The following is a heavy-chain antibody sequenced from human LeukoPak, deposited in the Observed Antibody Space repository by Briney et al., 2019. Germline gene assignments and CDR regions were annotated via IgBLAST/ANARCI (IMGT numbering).Heavy chain of an antibody. CDR3: ASPRSGSGWPFDY. J-gene: IGHJ4*02. CDR1: GFTFSSYS. CDR2: ISSSSSYI. V-gene: IGHV3-21*01. Sequence: GGSLRLSCAASGFTFSSYSMNWVRQAPGKGLEWVSSISSSSSYIYYADSVKGRFTISRYNAKNSLYLQMNSLRAEDTAVYYCASPRSGSGWPFDYWGQGTLVTVSS. D-gene: IGHD6-19*01.